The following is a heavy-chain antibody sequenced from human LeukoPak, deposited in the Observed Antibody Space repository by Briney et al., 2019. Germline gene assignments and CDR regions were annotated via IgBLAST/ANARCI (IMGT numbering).Heavy chain of an antibody. Sequence: GGSLRLSCAASGFTFSSYGMHWVRQAPGKGLERVAVIWYDGSNKYYADSVKGRFTISRDNSKNTLYLQMNSLRAEDTAVYYCARDGVMAGTRSGMDVWGQGTTVTVSS. CDR2: IWYDGSNK. D-gene: IGHD6-19*01. V-gene: IGHV3-33*01. CDR3: ARDGVMAGTRSGMDV. J-gene: IGHJ6*02. CDR1: GFTFSSYG.